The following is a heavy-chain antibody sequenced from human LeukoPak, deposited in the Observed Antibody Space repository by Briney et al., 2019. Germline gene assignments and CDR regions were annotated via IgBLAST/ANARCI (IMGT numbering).Heavy chain of an antibody. CDR1: GYTFTGYY. CDR2: INPNSGGT. J-gene: IGHJ3*02. V-gene: IGHV1-2*02. D-gene: IGHD1-26*01. Sequence: ASVKVSCKASGYTFTGYYMHWMRQAPGQGLEWMGWINPNSGGTNYAEKFQGRVTMTRDTSISTAYMELSSLRSEDTAVYYCARYGVYSGSPRYAFDIWGQGTMVTVSS. CDR3: ARYGVYSGSPRYAFDI.